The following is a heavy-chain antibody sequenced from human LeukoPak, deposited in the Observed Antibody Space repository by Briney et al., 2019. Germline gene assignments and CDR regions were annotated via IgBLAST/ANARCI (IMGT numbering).Heavy chain of an antibody. Sequence: GGSLRLSCAASGFTFSSYAMSWVRQAPGQGLEWVSAISGSGGSTYYADSVKGRFTISRDNSKNTLYLQMNSLRAEDTAVYYCAKALIAAAGKGESDPWGQGTLVTVSS. J-gene: IGHJ5*02. V-gene: IGHV3-23*01. CDR3: AKALIAAAGKGESDP. D-gene: IGHD6-13*01. CDR1: GFTFSSYA. CDR2: ISGSGGST.